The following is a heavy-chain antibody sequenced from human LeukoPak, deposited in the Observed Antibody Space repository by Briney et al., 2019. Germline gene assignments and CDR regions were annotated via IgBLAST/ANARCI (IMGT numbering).Heavy chain of an antibody. CDR3: ARAGHNADDAMLHLRD. Sequence: ASVKVSCKASGGTFNIYAITWVRQAPGQGLEWMGGIIPLFGTAKYAQKVQGRVSITADKPTSTAYMELSSLRSEDTAVYYCARAGHNADDAMLHLRDWGQGTLVTVSS. D-gene: IGHD2-15*01. CDR1: GGTFNIYA. CDR2: IIPLFGTA. V-gene: IGHV1-69*06. J-gene: IGHJ4*02.